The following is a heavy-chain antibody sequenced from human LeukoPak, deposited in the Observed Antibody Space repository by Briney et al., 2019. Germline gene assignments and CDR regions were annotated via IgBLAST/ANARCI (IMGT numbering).Heavy chain of an antibody. D-gene: IGHD1-1*01. CDR3: ARNDDIPPHPFAP. V-gene: IGHV1-2*02. Sequence: ASVKVSCKASGYTFTGYYMHWVRQAPGQGLEWMGWINPNSGGTNYAQKFQGRVTMTRDTSISTAYMELSRLRSDDTAVYYCARNDDIPPHPFAPGAQGPLVTVSS. CDR2: INPNSGGT. CDR1: GYTFTGYY. J-gene: IGHJ5*02.